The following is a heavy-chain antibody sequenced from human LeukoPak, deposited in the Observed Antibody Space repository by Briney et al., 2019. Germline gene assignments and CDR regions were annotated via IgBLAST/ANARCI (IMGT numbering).Heavy chain of an antibody. V-gene: IGHV3-74*01. CDR2: IKTDGSST. J-gene: IGHJ4*02. CDR3: ARSDRFDF. CDR1: GFTFSSYW. Sequence: GGSLRLSCAASGFTFSSYWMHWVRQAPGKGLLWVSRIKTDGSSTFYADSVKGRFTISRDNAKNTLYLQMNSLRAEDTAVYYCARSDRFDFWGQGTLVTVSS.